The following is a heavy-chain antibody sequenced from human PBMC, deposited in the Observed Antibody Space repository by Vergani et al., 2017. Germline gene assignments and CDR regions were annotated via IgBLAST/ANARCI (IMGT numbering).Heavy chain of an antibody. CDR1: GPPIRSSNYY. J-gene: IGHJ5*02. CDR2: IYYSGST. V-gene: IGHV4-39*01. CDR3: ARHSTVEWLVKLGWIDP. D-gene: IGHD6-19*01. Sequence: QLQLQESGPGLVKPSATLSLTCSVSGPPIRSSNYYWGWIRQPPGKGLEWIASIYYSGSTYYNPSLKSRVTISVDTSKNQFSLKLSSVTAADTAVYFCARHSTVEWLVKLGWIDPWGQGILVTVAS.